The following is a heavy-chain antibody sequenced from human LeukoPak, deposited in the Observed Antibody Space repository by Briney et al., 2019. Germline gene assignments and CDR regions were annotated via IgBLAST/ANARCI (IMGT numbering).Heavy chain of an antibody. V-gene: IGHV4-39*01. CDR1: GGSISSSSYY. J-gene: IGHJ4*02. D-gene: IGHD3-22*01. CDR2: IYYSGST. Sequence: PSETLSLTCTVSGGSISSSSYYWGWIRQPPGKGLEWIGSIYYSGSTYYNPSLKSRVTISVDTSKNQFSLKLSSVTAADTAVYYCARRKIRYYYDSSGYYPFDYWGQGTLVTVSS. CDR3: ARRKIRYYYDSSGYYPFDY.